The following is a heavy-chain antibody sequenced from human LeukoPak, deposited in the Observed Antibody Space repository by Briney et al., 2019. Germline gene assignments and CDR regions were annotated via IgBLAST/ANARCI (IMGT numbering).Heavy chain of an antibody. CDR3: ARTYCNSTRCSNWFDP. CDR2: INPNSGGT. V-gene: IGHV1-2*02. D-gene: IGHD2-2*01. Sequence: ASVKVSCKAPGYSFIGYYMHWVRQAPGQGLEWMGWINPNSGGTNYAQKFQGRVTMTRDTSISTAYMELSRLRSDDTAVYYCARTYCNSTRCSNWFDPWGQGTLVTVSS. CDR1: GYSFIGYY. J-gene: IGHJ5*02.